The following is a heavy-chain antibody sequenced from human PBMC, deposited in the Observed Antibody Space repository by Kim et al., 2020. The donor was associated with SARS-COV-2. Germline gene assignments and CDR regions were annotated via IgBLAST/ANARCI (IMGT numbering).Heavy chain of an antibody. CDR2: ISSSGSYV. D-gene: IGHD3-10*01. CDR3: TRVPFGDLSAYYFDL. CDR1: GFTFSDYY. Sequence: GGSLRLSCAAYGFTFSDYYMTWIRQAPGKGLEWVSYISSSGSYVNYADSVKGRFTISRDNAKNSLYLQMSSLRAEDTALYYCTRVPFGDLSAYYFDLWG. V-gene: IGHV3-11*01. J-gene: IGHJ4*01.